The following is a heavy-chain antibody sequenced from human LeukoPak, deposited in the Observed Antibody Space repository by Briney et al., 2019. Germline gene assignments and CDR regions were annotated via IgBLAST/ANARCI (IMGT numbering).Heavy chain of an antibody. CDR2: IKHDGSEI. J-gene: IGHJ6*02. Sequence: LEWVANIKHDGSEIYYVDSVKGRFTISKDNAKNSLYLQMNSLRAEDTALYHCARNNGMDVWGQGTTVIVSS. CDR3: ARNNGMDV. V-gene: IGHV3-7*03.